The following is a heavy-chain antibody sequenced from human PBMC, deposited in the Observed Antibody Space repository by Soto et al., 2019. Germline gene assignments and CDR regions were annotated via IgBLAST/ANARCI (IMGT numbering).Heavy chain of an antibody. Sequence: PSETLSLTCTVSGGSISSGDYYWSWIRQPPGKGLEWIGYIYYSGSTYYNPSLKSRVTISVDTSKNQFSLKLSSVTAADTAVYYCARGAEYYYASSGYYWFDPWGQGTLVTVSS. CDR3: ARGAEYYYASSGYYWFDP. CDR2: IYYSGST. V-gene: IGHV4-30-4*01. D-gene: IGHD3-22*01. CDR1: GGSISSGDYY. J-gene: IGHJ5*02.